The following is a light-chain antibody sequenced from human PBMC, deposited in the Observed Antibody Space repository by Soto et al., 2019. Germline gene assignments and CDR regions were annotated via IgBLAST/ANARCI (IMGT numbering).Light chain of an antibody. CDR3: SSDTSSSTLVV. Sequence: QSVLTQPASVSGSPGQSITISCTGTSSDVGGLNFVSWYQQHPGKAPKLMIYDVGNRPSGVSNRFSGSKSGNTASLTISGLQAEDEADYYCSSDTSSSTLVVFGGGTKLTVL. CDR1: SSDVGGLNF. J-gene: IGLJ2*01. CDR2: DVG. V-gene: IGLV2-14*01.